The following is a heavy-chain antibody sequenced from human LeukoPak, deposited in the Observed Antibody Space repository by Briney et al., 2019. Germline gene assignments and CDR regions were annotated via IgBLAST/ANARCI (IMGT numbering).Heavy chain of an antibody. J-gene: IGHJ6*03. CDR2: ISSSSSYI. Sequence: GGSLRLSCAASGFTFSSYSMNWVRQAPGKGLEWVSSISSSSSYIYYADSVKGRFTISRDNAKNSLYLQMNSLRAEDTAVYYCARDPTIFGVVGLNYYYMDVWGKGTTVTVSS. D-gene: IGHD3-3*01. CDR1: GFTFSSYS. V-gene: IGHV3-21*01. CDR3: ARDPTIFGVVGLNYYYMDV.